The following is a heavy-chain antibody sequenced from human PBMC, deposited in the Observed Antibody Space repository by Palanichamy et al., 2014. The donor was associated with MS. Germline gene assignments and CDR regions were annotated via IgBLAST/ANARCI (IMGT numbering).Heavy chain of an antibody. V-gene: IGHV3-23*01. Sequence: EVQLLESGGGLVQPGGSLRLSCAASGFTFSSYAMSWVRQAPGKGLEWVSAISGSGGSTFYADSVKGRFTISRDNSKNTLYLQMNSLRGEGTAVYYCAKNKVPYYYGMDVWGQGTTVTVSS. D-gene: IGHD4/OR15-4a*01. J-gene: IGHJ6*02. CDR2: ISGSGGST. CDR3: AKNKVPYYYGMDV. CDR1: GFTFSSYA.